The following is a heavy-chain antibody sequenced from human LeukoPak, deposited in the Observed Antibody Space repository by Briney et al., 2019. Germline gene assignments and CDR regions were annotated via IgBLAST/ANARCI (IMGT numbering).Heavy chain of an antibody. CDR2: LGRSGEYK. V-gene: IGHV3-23*01. CDR1: GFRFTDYY. CDR3: VKDRPCETCMPMAA. D-gene: IGHD2-2*01. Sequence: GGSLRLSCAASGFRFTDYYMSWVRQAPGKGLEWVAGLGRSGEYKYYADSVKGRFTISRDNSKDTVSLQMNSLRAEDSAIYFCVKDRPCETCMPMAAWGQGTTVTVSS. J-gene: IGHJ6*02.